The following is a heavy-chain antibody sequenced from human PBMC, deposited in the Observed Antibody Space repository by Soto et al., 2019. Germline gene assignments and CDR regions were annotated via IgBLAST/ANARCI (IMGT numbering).Heavy chain of an antibody. CDR2: ISAHNGNT. CDR3: ARGRYGDY. J-gene: IGHJ4*02. D-gene: IGHD1-1*01. Sequence: QVHLVQSGAEVKKSGASVKVSCKGSGYDFTTYEITWERQAPGQGLEWMAWISAHNGNTDYAQKLQGRVTVTRDTSTSTAYMELRSLRSDDTAVYYCARGRYGDYWGQGALVTVSS. V-gene: IGHV1-18*01. CDR1: GYDFTTYE.